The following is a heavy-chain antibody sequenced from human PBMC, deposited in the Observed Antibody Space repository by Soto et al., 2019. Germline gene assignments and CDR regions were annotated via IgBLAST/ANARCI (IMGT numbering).Heavy chain of an antibody. Sequence: GGSLRLSCTDSGFTFSNYAMSWVRQAPGMGLEWVSTISDSGVNTFFGDSMKDRFTISRDNSKSTVYLQLNTVRAEDTAIYYCARAIGADFFDYWGQGTLVSVSS. D-gene: IGHD6-25*01. J-gene: IGHJ4*02. CDR2: ISDSGVNT. CDR1: GFTFSNYA. CDR3: ARAIGADFFDY. V-gene: IGHV3-23*01.